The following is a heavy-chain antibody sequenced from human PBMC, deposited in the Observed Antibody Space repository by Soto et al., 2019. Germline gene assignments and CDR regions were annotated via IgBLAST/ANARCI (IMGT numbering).Heavy chain of an antibody. CDR2: IIPIFGTA. CDR1: GGTFSSYA. CDR3: ARDVHSAYGDYTNWFDP. J-gene: IGHJ5*02. D-gene: IGHD4-17*01. V-gene: IGHV1-69*13. Sequence: SVKVSCKASGGTFSSYAISWVRQAPGQGLEWMGGIIPIFGTANYAQKFQGRVTITADESTSTAYMELSSLRTEDTAVYYCARDVHSAYGDYTNWFDPWGQGTLVTVSS.